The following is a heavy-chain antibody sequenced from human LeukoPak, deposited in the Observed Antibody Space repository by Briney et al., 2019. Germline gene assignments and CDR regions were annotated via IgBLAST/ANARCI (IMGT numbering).Heavy chain of an antibody. CDR3: ARALTTLTYEGY. CDR1: GFTFSSYT. V-gene: IGHV3-21*01. CDR2: ISGSNSYI. D-gene: IGHD1-1*01. J-gene: IGHJ4*02. Sequence: GESLGLSCAASGFTFSSYTMHWIRQAPGKGLEWVSSISGSNSYIFYADSVKGRFTVSRDNAKDSLYLQMNSLRAEDTAVYYCARALTTLTYEGYWGQGALVTVSS.